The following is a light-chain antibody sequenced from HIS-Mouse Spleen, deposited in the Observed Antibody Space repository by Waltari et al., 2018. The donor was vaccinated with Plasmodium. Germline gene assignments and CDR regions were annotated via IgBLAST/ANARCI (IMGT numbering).Light chain of an antibody. CDR2: GAS. J-gene: IGKJ3*01. Sequence: EIVMTQSPATLSLSPGERATLSCRASQSFSSNLAWYKQKPGQAPRLLSYGASTRATGIPARFSGSGSGTEFTLTISSLQSEDFAVYYCQQYNNWSFTFGPGTKVDIK. V-gene: IGKV3-15*01. CDR1: QSFSSN. CDR3: QQYNNWSFT.